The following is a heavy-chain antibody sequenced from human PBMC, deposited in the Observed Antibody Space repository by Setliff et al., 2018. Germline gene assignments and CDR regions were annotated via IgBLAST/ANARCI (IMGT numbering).Heavy chain of an antibody. J-gene: IGHJ6*03. CDR3: ARDREGDGNYYMDV. V-gene: IGHV3-11*04. CDR1: GFTFSDYY. CDR2: ISSGSANI. Sequence: GGSLRLSCATSGFTFSDYYMSWIRQTPGKGLEWISHISSGSANIYYADSVKGRFTISRDNAQNSLYLQMNSLRAEDTAVYYCARDREGDGNYYMDVWGKGTTVTVSS. D-gene: IGHD1-1*01.